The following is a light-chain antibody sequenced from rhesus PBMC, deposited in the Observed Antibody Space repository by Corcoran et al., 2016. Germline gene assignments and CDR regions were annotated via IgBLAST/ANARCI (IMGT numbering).Light chain of an antibody. CDR1: QGISIW. J-gene: IGKJ1*01. V-gene: IGKV1-69*01. CDR2: KAS. Sequence: DIQMTQSPSSLSGSVGDRVTITCRASQGISIWLDWYQQQPRKAPKLLTYKASKLETGVPSMFSGSRPGTDFTLTINSLQPADIATYYCQQHDTYPWTFGQGTKVEIK. CDR3: QQHDTYPWT.